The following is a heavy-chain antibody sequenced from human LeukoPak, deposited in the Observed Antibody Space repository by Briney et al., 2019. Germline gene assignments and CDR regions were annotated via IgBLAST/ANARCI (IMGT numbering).Heavy chain of an antibody. CDR2: ISYDGSNK. V-gene: IGHV3-30*03. J-gene: IGHJ4*02. CDR3: ARDSPTYYYDSSGYPHFDY. Sequence: GSLRLSCAASGFTFSSYGMHWVRQAPGKGLEWVAVISYDGSNKYYADSVKGRFTISRDNSKSTLYLQMNSLRAEDTAVYYCARDSPTYYYDSSGYPHFDYWGQGTLVTVSS. D-gene: IGHD3-22*01. CDR1: GFTFSSYG.